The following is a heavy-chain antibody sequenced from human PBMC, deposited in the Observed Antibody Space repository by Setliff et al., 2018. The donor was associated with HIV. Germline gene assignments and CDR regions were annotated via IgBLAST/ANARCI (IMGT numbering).Heavy chain of an antibody. CDR1: GYIFTNDP. J-gene: IGHJ4*02. CDR3: ARLSPYGDYLLFQY. D-gene: IGHD4-17*01. CDR2: VNTKTGNP. V-gene: IGHV7-4-1*02. Sequence: RASVKVSCKASGYIFTNDPMNWVRQAPGQGLEWMGWVNTKTGNPTYAQGFTGRFVFSLDTSVSTAFLQISTLKAEDTAVYYCARLSPYGDYLLFQYWGQGTQVTVSS.